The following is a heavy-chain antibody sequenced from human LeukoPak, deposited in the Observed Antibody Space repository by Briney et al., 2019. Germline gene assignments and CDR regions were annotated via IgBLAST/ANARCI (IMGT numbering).Heavy chain of an antibody. J-gene: IGHJ4*02. Sequence: GGSLRLSCAASGFTFSSYEMNWVRQAPGRGLEWVSYISSSGSSIYYADSVKGRFTISRDNARDSLYLQMNSLRAEDTAVYYCARDSYSKYWGQGTLVTVSS. CDR1: GFTFSSYE. D-gene: IGHD2-15*01. CDR2: ISSSGSSI. V-gene: IGHV3-48*03. CDR3: ARDSYSKY.